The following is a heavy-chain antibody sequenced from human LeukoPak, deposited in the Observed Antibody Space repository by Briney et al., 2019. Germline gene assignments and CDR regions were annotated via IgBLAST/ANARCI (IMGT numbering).Heavy chain of an antibody. V-gene: IGHV3-15*01. CDR2: IKSKTDGGTT. CDR1: GFTFSNAW. Sequence: GGSLRLSXAASGFTFSNAWMSWVRQAPGKGLEWVGRIKSKTDGGTTDYAAPVKGRFTISRDDSKNTLYLQMNSLKTEDTAVYYCTTRSKRVVVAAVYWGQGTLVTVSS. J-gene: IGHJ4*02. CDR3: TTRSKRVVVAAVY. D-gene: IGHD2-15*01.